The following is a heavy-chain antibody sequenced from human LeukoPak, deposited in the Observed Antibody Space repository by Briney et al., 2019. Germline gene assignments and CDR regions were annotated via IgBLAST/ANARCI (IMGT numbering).Heavy chain of an antibody. V-gene: IGHV3-23*01. CDR1: GFIFSSYA. Sequence: GGSLRLSCAASGFIFSSYAMNWVRQAPGKGLEWVSAISGSGDSTYSADSVKGRFTISRDNSKNTLYLQMNSLRAEDAAVYYCAKDRQLWLPGEFDYWGQGTLVTVSS. CDR2: ISGSGDST. D-gene: IGHD5-24*01. CDR3: AKDRQLWLPGEFDY. J-gene: IGHJ4*02.